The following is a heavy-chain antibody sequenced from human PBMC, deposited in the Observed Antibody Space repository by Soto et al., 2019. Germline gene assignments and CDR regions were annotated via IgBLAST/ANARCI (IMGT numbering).Heavy chain of an antibody. V-gene: IGHV4-30-4*01. J-gene: IGHJ4*02. CDR2: IYYSGST. D-gene: IGHD3-22*01. CDR1: GGSISIDDYY. CDR3: ARAYWYDNSGNSFNY. Sequence: PSETLSLTCTVSGGSISIDDYYWSWIRQPPGKGLEWIGYIYYSGSTDYNPSLKRRTSISVDTSKNEFSLRLNSVTVADTAVYYCARAYWYDNSGNSFNYWGQGTLVTVS.